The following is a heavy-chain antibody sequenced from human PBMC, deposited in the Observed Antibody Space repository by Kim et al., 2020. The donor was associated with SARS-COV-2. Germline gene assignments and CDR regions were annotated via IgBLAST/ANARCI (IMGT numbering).Heavy chain of an antibody. V-gene: IGHV3-23*01. J-gene: IGHJ4*02. Sequence: ADYVKSRFTNSRDKSKNTLYLQMNSLRAEDTAVYYYAKEQEVPEGGYFDYWGQGTLVTVSS. CDR3: AKEQEVPEGGYFDY. D-gene: IGHD2-15*01.